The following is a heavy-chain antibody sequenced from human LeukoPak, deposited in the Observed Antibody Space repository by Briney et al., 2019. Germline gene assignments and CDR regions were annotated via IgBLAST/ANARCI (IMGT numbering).Heavy chain of an antibody. J-gene: IGHJ4*02. D-gene: IGHD5-18*01. V-gene: IGHV1-18*01. CDR3: AKDTAMVLDY. CDR2: ISAYNGNT. Sequence: ASVKVSCKASGYTFTSYGISWVRQAPGQGLEWMGWISAYNGNTNYAQKLQGRVTMTTDTSTGTAYMELRSLRSDDTAVYYCAKDTAMVLDYWGQGTLVSVSS. CDR1: GYTFTSYG.